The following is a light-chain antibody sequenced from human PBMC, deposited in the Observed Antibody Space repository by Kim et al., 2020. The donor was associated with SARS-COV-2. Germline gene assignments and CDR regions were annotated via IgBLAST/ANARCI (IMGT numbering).Light chain of an antibody. CDR2: NNY. Sequence: QSVLTQPPSVSGTPGQSVMISCSGSTSNLGGNSVSWYQHLPGTAPKLLIYNNYQRPSGVPTRLSGSKSGTSASLAISGLQSEDEADYYCVAWDDSLNGVVFSGGTQLTVL. J-gene: IGLJ3*02. CDR3: VAWDDSLNGVV. V-gene: IGLV1-44*01. CDR1: TSNLGGNS.